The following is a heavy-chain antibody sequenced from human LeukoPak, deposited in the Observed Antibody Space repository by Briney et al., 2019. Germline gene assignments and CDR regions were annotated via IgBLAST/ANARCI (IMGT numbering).Heavy chain of an antibody. CDR3: ARAVTGTTGAYYYYYMDV. Sequence: GASVKVSCKASGYTFASYGISWVRQAPGQGLEWMGWINAYNGNTNYAQKLQGRVTMTTDTSTSTAYMELRSLRSDDTAVYYCARAVTGTTGAYYYYYMDVWGKGTTVTVSS. D-gene: IGHD1-20*01. J-gene: IGHJ6*03. CDR1: GYTFASYG. V-gene: IGHV1-18*01. CDR2: INAYNGNT.